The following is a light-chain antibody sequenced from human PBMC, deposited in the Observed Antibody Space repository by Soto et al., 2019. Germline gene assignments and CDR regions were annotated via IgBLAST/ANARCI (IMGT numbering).Light chain of an antibody. CDR1: SSDVGGYNS. Sequence: QSALTQPASVSGSPGQSITISCTGTSSDVGGYNSVSWYQQHPGKAPKLMIYDVSNRPSGVSNRFSGSKPVNTASLTISGLQAEDEADYYCSSYTSSSTVVFGGGTKLTVL. V-gene: IGLV2-14*01. CDR3: SSYTSSSTVV. CDR2: DVS. J-gene: IGLJ2*01.